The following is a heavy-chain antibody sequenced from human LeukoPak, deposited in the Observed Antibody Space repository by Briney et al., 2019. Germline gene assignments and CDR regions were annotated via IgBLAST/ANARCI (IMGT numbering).Heavy chain of an antibody. V-gene: IGHV3-23*01. D-gene: IGHD3-22*01. J-gene: IGHJ4*02. Sequence: PGGSLRLSCAASGFTFSSYAMGWVRQAPGKGLEWVSAISGSGGSTYYADSVKGRFTISRDNSKNTLYLQMNSLRAEDTAAYYCAKERNYYYGNSGLHFDYWGQGTLVTVSS. CDR2: ISGSGGST. CDR1: GFTFSSYA. CDR3: AKERNYYYGNSGLHFDY.